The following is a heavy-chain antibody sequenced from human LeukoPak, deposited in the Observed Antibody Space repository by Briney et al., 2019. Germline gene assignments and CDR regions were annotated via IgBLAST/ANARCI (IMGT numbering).Heavy chain of an antibody. CDR3: AREIRCSSSSSSDY. V-gene: IGHV1-18*01. J-gene: IGHJ4*02. CDR1: GYTFTSYG. Sequence: ASVKVSCKASGYTFTSYGISWVRQAPGQGLEWMGWISAYNGNTNYAQKLQGRVTMTTDTSTSIAYMELRSLRSDDTAVYYCAREIRCSSSSSSDYWGQGTLVTVSS. CDR2: ISAYNGNT. D-gene: IGHD6-6*01.